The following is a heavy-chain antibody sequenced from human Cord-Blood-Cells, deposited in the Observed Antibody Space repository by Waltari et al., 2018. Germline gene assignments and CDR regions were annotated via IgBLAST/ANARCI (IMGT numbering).Heavy chain of an antibody. CDR1: GLPFTSSA. D-gene: IGHD6-13*01. Sequence: QMQLVQSGPEVKKPGTSVKVSCKASGLPFTSSAVQWVRQARGQRLEWLGWIGVSSCNTNYAQKFQERVTITRDMSTSTAYMALSLLCSTATAVYYCAAVTGYRRSWYDYWGQGTLVTVSS. CDR3: AAVTGYRRSWYDY. J-gene: IGHJ4*02. CDR2: IGVSSCNT. V-gene: IGHV1-58*01.